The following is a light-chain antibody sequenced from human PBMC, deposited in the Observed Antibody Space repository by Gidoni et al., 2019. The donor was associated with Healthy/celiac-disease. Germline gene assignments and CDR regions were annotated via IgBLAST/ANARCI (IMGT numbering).Light chain of an antibody. CDR2: S. CDR3: QQLT. J-gene: IGKJ1*01. V-gene: IGKV3-20*01. Sequence: SCRATGIPDRFSGSGSGTDFTLTISRLEPEDFAVYYCQQLTFGQGTKVEIK.